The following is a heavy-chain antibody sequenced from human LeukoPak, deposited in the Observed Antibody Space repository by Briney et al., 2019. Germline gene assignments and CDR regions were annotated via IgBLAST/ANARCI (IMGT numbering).Heavy chain of an antibody. D-gene: IGHD3-9*01. Sequence: SETLSLTCAVYGGSFSGYYWSWIRQPPGRGLEWIGYIYTTGSTNYNPSLESRVTISVDTSKNQFSLRLSSVTAADTAVYYCARTRPTFLTGFFDYWGQGTLVTVSS. V-gene: IGHV4-59*01. CDR2: IYTTGST. CDR3: ARTRPTFLTGFFDY. CDR1: GGSFSGYY. J-gene: IGHJ4*02.